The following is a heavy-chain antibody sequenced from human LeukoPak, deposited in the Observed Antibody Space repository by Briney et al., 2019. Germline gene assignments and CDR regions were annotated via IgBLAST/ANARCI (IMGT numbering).Heavy chain of an antibody. CDR1: GGSISSYY. Sequence: PSETLSLTCTVSGGSISSYYWSWVRQPAGKGLEWIGRIYTSGSTNYNPSLKSRVTMSVDTSKNQFSLKLSSVTAADTAVYYCARDSQPHPPSPRANWFDPWGQGTLVTVSS. CDR2: IYTSGST. J-gene: IGHJ5*02. CDR3: ARDSQPHPPSPRANWFDP. V-gene: IGHV4-4*07.